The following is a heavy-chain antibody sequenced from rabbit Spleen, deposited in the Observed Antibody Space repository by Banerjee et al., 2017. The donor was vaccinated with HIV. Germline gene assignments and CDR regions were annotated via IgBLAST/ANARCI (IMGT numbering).Heavy chain of an antibody. D-gene: IGHD8-1*01. V-gene: IGHV1S40*01. CDR2: IYTGSSGST. CDR3: ARDTGSSFSSYGMDL. Sequence: CTASGFSFSSSYYMCWVRQAPGKGLEWIGCIYTGSSGSTAYASWANGRFTISKASSTTVTLQMTSLTAADTATYFCARDTGSSFSSYGMDLWGPGTLVTVS. J-gene: IGHJ6*01. CDR1: GFSFSSSYY.